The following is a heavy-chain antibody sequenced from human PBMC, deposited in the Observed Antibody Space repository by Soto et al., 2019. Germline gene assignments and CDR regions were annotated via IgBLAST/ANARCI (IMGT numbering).Heavy chain of an antibody. V-gene: IGHV1-18*04. D-gene: IGHD2-2*01. CDR3: AACTGPSCHRGREWFDP. CDR1: GYTFSNHG. Sequence: QVQLVQSGAEVKKPGASVKVSCTASGYTFSNHGITWVRQAPGQGLEWMGWSSTYNGNTNYAKKVQGRVTMTIDTSTSTAYLDLNRLTSDDTAMYYCAACTGPSCHRGREWFDPWGQGTLVIVSA. J-gene: IGHJ5*02. CDR2: SSTYNGNT.